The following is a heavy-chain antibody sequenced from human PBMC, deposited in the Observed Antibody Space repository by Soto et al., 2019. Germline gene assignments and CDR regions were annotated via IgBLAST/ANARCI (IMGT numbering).Heavy chain of an antibody. CDR1: GFTFSRYG. CDR2: IVNDGSDR. J-gene: IGHJ4*02. D-gene: IGHD4-17*01. Sequence: GGSLRLSCVGSGFTFSRYGMHWLRQVPGEGLEWMAVIVNDGSDRDYAASVAGRSTISRDNSKNTLYLQMDNLGVDDTAMYYCARDDDYEANGLDYWGQGTLVTVSS. CDR3: ARDDDYEANGLDY. V-gene: IGHV3-33*01.